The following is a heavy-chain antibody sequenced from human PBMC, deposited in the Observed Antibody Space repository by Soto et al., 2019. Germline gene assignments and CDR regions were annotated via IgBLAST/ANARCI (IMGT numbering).Heavy chain of an antibody. D-gene: IGHD4-17*01. V-gene: IGHV3-74*03. CDR1: GFTFINYW. J-gene: IGHJ6*04. CDR3: QRASYAPHV. CDR2: INIDGSGT. Sequence: GGSLILSCAASGFTFINYWMHWVRQAPGKGLVWVSRINIDGSGTTYADSVKGRFTISRDKDKNTVFLEMKNLRAEDTAVYYCQRASYAPHVWGKGTTVTVSS.